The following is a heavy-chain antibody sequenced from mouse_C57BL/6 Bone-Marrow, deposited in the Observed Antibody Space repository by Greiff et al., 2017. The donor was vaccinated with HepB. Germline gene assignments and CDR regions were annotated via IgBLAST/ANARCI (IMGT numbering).Heavy chain of an antibody. CDR2: IHPSDSDT. D-gene: IGHD1-1*01. CDR3: AREEYIGSSY. Sequence: QVQLQQSGAELVKPGASVKVSCKASGYTFTSYWMHWVKQRPGQGLEWIGRIHPSDSDTNYNQKFKGKATLTVDKSSSTDYMQLSRLTSEDSAVYNGAREEYIGSSYGGQGTTLSVAS. J-gene: IGHJ2*01. V-gene: IGHV1-74*01. CDR1: GYTFTSYW.